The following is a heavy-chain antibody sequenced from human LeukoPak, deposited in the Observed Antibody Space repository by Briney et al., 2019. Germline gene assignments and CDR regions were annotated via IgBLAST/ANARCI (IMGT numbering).Heavy chain of an antibody. Sequence: PGGSLRPSCAASGFTFSSYWMHWVRQAPGKGLVWVSRINSDGTSTTYADSVKGRFTISRDNAKNTLHLQMNSLRAEDTAVYYCASWEVPAVMPQDYWGQGTLVTVSS. CDR3: ASWEVPAVMPQDY. J-gene: IGHJ4*02. CDR1: GFTFSSYW. CDR2: INSDGTST. D-gene: IGHD2-2*01. V-gene: IGHV3-74*01.